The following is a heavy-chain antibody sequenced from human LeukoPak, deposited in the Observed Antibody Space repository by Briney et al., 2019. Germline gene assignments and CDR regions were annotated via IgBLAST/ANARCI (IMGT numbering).Heavy chain of an antibody. D-gene: IGHD1/OR15-1a*01. Sequence: GGSLRLSCAASGFTFSSFSMNWVRQAPGKGLEWVSYIRSGGTNTDYTGSVKGRFTISRDNAKNSLYLQMNSLRAEDTAVYYCATMNNVASGWVAPFDYWVQVSRATASS. CDR1: GFTFSSFS. CDR2: IRSGGTNT. J-gene: IGHJ4*02. CDR3: ATMNNVASGWVAPFDY. V-gene: IGHV3-48*04.